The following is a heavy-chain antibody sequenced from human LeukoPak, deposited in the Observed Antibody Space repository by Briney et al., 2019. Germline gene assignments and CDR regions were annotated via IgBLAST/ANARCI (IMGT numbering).Heavy chain of an antibody. V-gene: IGHV1-2*02. Sequence: ASVKVSCKASGGTFSSYAISWVRQAPGQGLEWMGWSYPNSGVTNYAQNFQGRVTMTRDTSVTTSYLEVSRLRADDTAVYYCARANPGSYFDYWGQGTLVTVSS. CDR2: SYPNSGVT. CDR1: GGTFSSYA. J-gene: IGHJ4*02. D-gene: IGHD1-26*01. CDR3: ARANPGSYFDY.